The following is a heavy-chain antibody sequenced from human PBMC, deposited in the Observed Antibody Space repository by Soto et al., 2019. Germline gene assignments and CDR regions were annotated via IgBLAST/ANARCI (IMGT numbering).Heavy chain of an antibody. CDR3: ARQSINSGYVIDP. J-gene: IGHJ5*02. CDR2: ISAYNGNT. Sequence: ASVKVSCKASGYTFTSYGISWVRQATGQRLERMGWISAYNGNTNYAQKLQGRVTMTTDTSTSTAYMELRSLRSDDMAVYYCARQSINSGYVIDPWGQGTLVTVSS. D-gene: IGHD5-12*01. V-gene: IGHV1-18*03. CDR1: GYTFTSYG.